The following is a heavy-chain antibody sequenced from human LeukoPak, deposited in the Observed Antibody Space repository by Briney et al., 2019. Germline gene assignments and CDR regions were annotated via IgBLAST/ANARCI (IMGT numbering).Heavy chain of an antibody. CDR1: GGSISSSSYY. Sequence: SETLSLTCTVSGGSISSSSYYWGWIRQPPGKGLEWIGSIYYSGSTYYNPSLKSRVTISVDTSKNQFSLKLSSVTAADTAVYYCARVNVLLWFGEHYYYYYYMDVWGKGTTVTVSS. J-gene: IGHJ6*03. CDR3: ARVNVLLWFGEHYYYYYYMDV. V-gene: IGHV4-39*07. D-gene: IGHD3-10*01. CDR2: IYYSGST.